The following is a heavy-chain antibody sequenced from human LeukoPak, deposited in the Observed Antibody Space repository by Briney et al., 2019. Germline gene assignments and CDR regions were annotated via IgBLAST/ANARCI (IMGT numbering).Heavy chain of an antibody. CDR3: VGSRYCNGGACYATFDF. CDR1: GGSISSSSYY. J-gene: IGHJ4*02. D-gene: IGHD2-15*01. Sequence: KSSQTLSLTCTVSGGSISSSSYYWGWIRQPPGKGLEWIGSIYCSGSTYYNPSLKSRVTISVDTSKNQFSLKLSSMTAADTAVYYCVGSRYCNGGACYATFDFWGQGTLVTVSS. V-gene: IGHV4-39*07. CDR2: IYCSGST.